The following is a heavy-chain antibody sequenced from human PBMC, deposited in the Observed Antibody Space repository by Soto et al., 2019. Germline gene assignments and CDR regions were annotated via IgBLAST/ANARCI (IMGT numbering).Heavy chain of an antibody. D-gene: IGHD1-20*01. CDR3: ATTNWSHDWLDP. V-gene: IGHV4-34*01. Sequence: QVQLQRWGAGLLKSSETLSLTCAVYGGSFRCYYWSWIRQSPGKGLEYIGEINHSGSANYNPSLKSRVTLSVDTSKNQVSLKLSSVTAADTAVYSCATTNWSHDWLDPWGQGPLVTAPS. CDR2: INHSGSA. J-gene: IGHJ5*02. CDR1: GGSFRCYY.